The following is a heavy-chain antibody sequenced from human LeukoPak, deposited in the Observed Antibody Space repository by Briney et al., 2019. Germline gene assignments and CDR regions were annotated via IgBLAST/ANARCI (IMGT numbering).Heavy chain of an antibody. V-gene: IGHV1-69*05. CDR2: IIPIFGTA. Sequence: SVKVSCKASGGTFSSYAISWVRQAPGQGLEWMGGIIPIFGTANYAQKFHGRVTITTDESTSTAYMVLSSLRSEDTAVYYCARGALFGYSSSWYLGAFDIWGQGTMVTVSS. CDR1: GGTFSSYA. J-gene: IGHJ3*02. CDR3: ARGALFGYSSSWYLGAFDI. D-gene: IGHD6-13*01.